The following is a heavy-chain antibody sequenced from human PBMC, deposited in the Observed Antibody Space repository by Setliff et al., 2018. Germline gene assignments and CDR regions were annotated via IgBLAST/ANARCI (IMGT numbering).Heavy chain of an antibody. J-gene: IGHJ6*03. Sequence: ASVKVSCKASGYIFTSYAINWVRQAPGQGLEWMGSISAYNANTNYAQNLQGRVTMTRDTSTSTAYMELRSVRSDDTAVYYCARAGRYHYDTSGYYYDRDYYYYMDVWGKGTTVTVSS. V-gene: IGHV1-18*01. CDR1: GYIFTSYA. CDR3: ARAGRYHYDTSGYYYDRDYYYYMDV. D-gene: IGHD3-22*01. CDR2: ISAYNANT.